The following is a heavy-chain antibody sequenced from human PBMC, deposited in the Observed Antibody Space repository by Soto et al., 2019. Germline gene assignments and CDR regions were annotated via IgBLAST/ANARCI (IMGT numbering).Heavy chain of an antibody. CDR3: ARHPRGDYNYGGSGIFDY. CDR1: CGSISIRTFW. J-gene: IGHJ4*02. D-gene: IGHD4-17*01. Sequence: LXLTFSVSCGSISIRTFWWAWIRQPPGKGLEWIGDMYYSGSSYSSPSLKSRVTLSVDTSKNQLSLKLNSVTAADTAVYYCARHPRGDYNYGGSGIFDYWGQGTLVTVSS. V-gene: IGHV4-39*01. CDR2: MYYSGSS.